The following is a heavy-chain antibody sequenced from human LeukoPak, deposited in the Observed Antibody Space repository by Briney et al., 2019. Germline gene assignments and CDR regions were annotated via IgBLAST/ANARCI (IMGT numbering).Heavy chain of an antibody. CDR1: GYTFTSYY. J-gene: IGHJ4*02. CDR2: INPNSGGT. D-gene: IGHD3-22*01. CDR3: AREANFYYDSSFDY. V-gene: IGHV1-2*02. Sequence: ASVKVSCKASGYTFTSYYMHWVRQAPGQGLEWMGWINPNSGGTNYAQKFQGRVTMTRDTSISTAYMELSRLRSDDTAVYYCAREANFYYDSSFDYWGQGTLVTVSS.